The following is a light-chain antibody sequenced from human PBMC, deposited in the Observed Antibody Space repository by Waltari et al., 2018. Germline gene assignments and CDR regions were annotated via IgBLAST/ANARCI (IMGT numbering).Light chain of an antibody. J-gene: IGKJ5*01. CDR2: DAS. CDR1: QSVSSNY. Sequence: EIVLTQSPGTLSLSPGERATLSCRASQSVSSNYLAWYQQRPGQAPTLLISDASSRATGIPDRFSGSGSGTDFTLTISRLEPEDFAVYYCQQYAISPITFGQGTRLEIK. V-gene: IGKV3-20*01. CDR3: QQYAISPIT.